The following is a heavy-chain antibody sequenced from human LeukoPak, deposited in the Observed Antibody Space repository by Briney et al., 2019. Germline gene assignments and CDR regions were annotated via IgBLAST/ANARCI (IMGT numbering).Heavy chain of an antibody. Sequence: SETLSLTCAVSDDSISSNAYYWGWIRQPPGRGLEWLGTIYYTGKTFYNPSLESRVTISVDTSKNHFSLKVTSVTAADTALYYCARRGAHCSSPWCPQTHAFDIWGQGTMVTVSS. CDR1: DDSISSNAYY. J-gene: IGHJ3*02. CDR2: IYYTGKT. D-gene: IGHD2-2*01. CDR3: ARRGAHCSSPWCPQTHAFDI. V-gene: IGHV4-39*02.